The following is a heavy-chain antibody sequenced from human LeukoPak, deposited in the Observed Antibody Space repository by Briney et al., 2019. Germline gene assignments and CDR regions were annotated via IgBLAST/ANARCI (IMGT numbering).Heavy chain of an antibody. CDR1: GFTVSSNY. V-gene: IGHV3-53*01. CDR2: IYSGGST. D-gene: IGHD6-19*01. CDR3: ASLGYSSCWSNFDY. Sequence: SGGSLRLSCAASGFTVSSNYMSWVRQAPGKGLEWVSVIYSGGSTYYADSVKGRFTISRDNSKNTLYLQMNSLRAEDTAVYYCASLGYSSCWSNFDYWGQGTLVTVSS. J-gene: IGHJ4*02.